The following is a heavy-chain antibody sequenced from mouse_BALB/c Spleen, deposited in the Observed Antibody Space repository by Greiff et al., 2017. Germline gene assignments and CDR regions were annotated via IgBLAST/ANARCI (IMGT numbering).Heavy chain of an antibody. V-gene: IGHV1-87*01. CDR2: IYPGDGDT. Sequence: QVHVKQSGAELARPGASVKLSCKASGYTFTSYWMQWVKQRPGQGLEWIGAIYPGDGDTRYTQKFKGKATLTADKSSSTAYMQLSSLASEDSAVYYCARQGLRQDFDYGGQGTTLTVSS. CDR3: ARQGLRQDFDY. CDR1: GYTFTSYW. J-gene: IGHJ2*01. D-gene: IGHD2-4*01.